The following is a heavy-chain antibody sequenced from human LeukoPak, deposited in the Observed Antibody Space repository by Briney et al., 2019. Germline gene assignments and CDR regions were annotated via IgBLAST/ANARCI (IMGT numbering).Heavy chain of an antibody. D-gene: IGHD2-8*02. J-gene: IGHJ4*02. Sequence: PSETLSLTCAVYGGSFSGYYWSWIRQPPGKGLEWTGEINHSGSTNYNPSLKSRVTISVDTSKNQFSLKLSSVTAADTAVYYCARGRVLSNWGQGTLVTVSS. V-gene: IGHV4-34*01. CDR3: ARGRVLSN. CDR2: INHSGST. CDR1: GGSFSGYY.